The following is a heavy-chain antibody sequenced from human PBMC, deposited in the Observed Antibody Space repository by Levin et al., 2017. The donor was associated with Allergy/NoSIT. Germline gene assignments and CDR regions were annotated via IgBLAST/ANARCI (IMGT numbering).Heavy chain of an antibody. V-gene: IGHV3-7*01. Sequence: LSLTCAASGFIFDTSWMSWVRQAPGKGLEWVASMKPDGSEEYYVDSVQGRFTIFRDNAKNSLYLQMNSLRAEDTAVYYCARTAMVFDYWGQGTLVTVSS. CDR2: MKPDGSEE. D-gene: IGHD5-18*01. J-gene: IGHJ4*02. CDR3: ARTAMVFDY. CDR1: GFIFDTSW.